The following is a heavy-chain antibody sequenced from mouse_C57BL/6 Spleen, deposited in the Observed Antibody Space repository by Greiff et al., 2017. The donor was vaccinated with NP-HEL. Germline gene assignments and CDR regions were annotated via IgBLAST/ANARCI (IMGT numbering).Heavy chain of an antibody. CDR2: IYPGSGST. Sequence: QVQLQQPGAELVKPGASVKMSCKASGYTFTSYWITWVKQRPGQGLEWIGDIYPGSGSTNYNEKFKSKATLTVDTSSSTAYMQLSSLTSEDSAVYYCAYGSSYLAWFAYWGQGTLVTVSA. D-gene: IGHD1-1*01. CDR1: GYTFTSYW. V-gene: IGHV1-55*01. CDR3: AYGSSYLAWFAY. J-gene: IGHJ3*01.